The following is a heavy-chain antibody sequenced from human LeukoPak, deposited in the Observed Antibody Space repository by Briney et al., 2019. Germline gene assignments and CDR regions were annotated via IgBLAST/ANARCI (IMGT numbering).Heavy chain of an antibody. CDR3: ARDSMSGAHYDFWSGYYLGMDV. J-gene: IGHJ6*02. V-gene: IGHV1-69*13. Sequence: GASVKVSCKASGYTFTSYGISWVRQAPGQGLEWMGGIIPIFGTANYAQKFQGRVTITADESTSTAYMELSSLRSEDTAVYYCARDSMSGAHYDFWSGYYLGMDVWGQGTTVTVSS. CDR2: IIPIFGTA. D-gene: IGHD3-3*01. CDR1: GYTFTSYG.